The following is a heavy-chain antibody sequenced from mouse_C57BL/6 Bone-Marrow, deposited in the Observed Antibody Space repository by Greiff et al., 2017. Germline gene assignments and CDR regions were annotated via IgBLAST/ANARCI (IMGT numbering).Heavy chain of an antibody. V-gene: IGHV1-53*01. Sequence: VQLQQPGTELVKPGASVKLSCKASGYTFTSYWMHWVQQRPGQGLEWIGNINPSNGGTNYNEKFKSKATLTVDKSSSTAYMQLSSLTSEDSAVXYCARSGGLRRLDYWGQGTTLTVSS. J-gene: IGHJ2*01. CDR3: ARSGGLRRLDY. D-gene: IGHD2-4*01. CDR2: INPSNGGT. CDR1: GYTFTSYW.